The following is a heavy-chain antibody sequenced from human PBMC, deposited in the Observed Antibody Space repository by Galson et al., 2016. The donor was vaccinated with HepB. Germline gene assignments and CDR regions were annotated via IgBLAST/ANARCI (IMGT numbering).Heavy chain of an antibody. CDR2: ITGSGDTT. CDR1: GFTFSDYV. V-gene: IGHV3-23*01. D-gene: IGHD6-13*01. Sequence: SLRLSCAASGFTFSDYVMSWVRQAPGKGLEWVSVITGSGDTTYYAGSVKGRFTISRDNSKNTLFLQMNSRGAEDTAIYYCAKPRSSGWYEFDYWGQGTLVTVSS. J-gene: IGHJ4*02. CDR3: AKPRSSGWYEFDY.